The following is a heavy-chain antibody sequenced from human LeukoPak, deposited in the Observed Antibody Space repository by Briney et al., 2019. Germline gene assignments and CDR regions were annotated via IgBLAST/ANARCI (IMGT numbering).Heavy chain of an antibody. J-gene: IGHJ4*02. Sequence: GGSLRLSCTASGFTFSSHAMSWVRQAPGKGLEWVSVIYSSGSTYYADSVKGRFTIFRDNSKNTLYLQMNSLGAEDTAVYYCARDGGLAPYSSSTPFDYWGQGTLVTVSS. V-gene: IGHV3-66*03. CDR1: GFTFSSHA. D-gene: IGHD6-6*01. CDR3: ARDGGLAPYSSSTPFDY. CDR2: IYSSGST.